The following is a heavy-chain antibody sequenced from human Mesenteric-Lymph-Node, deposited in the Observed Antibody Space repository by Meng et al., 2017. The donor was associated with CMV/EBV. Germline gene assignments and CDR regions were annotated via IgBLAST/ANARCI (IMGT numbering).Heavy chain of an antibody. CDR1: GFTFSSYE. V-gene: IGHV3-48*03. J-gene: IGHJ4*02. Sequence: GGSLRLSCAASGFTFSSYEMNWVRQAPGKGLEWVSYISSSSSTIYYADSVKGRFTISRDNAKNSLYLQMNSLRAEDTAVYYCARETMVVTGGLDYWGQGTLVTVSS. CDR2: ISSSSSTI. CDR3: ARETMVVTGGLDY. D-gene: IGHD4-23*01.